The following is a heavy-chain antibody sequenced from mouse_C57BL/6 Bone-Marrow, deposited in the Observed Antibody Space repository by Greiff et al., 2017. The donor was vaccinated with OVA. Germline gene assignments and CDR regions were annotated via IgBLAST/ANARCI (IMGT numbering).Heavy chain of an antibody. D-gene: IGHD1-1*01. CDR3: ARYYGSSYEAMDY. V-gene: IGHV1-54*01. J-gene: IGHJ4*01. CDR1: GYAFTNYL. Sequence: QVQLQQSGAELVRPGTSVKVSCKASGYAFTNYLIEWVKQRPGQGLEWIGVINPGSGGTNYNEKFKGKATLTADKSSSTAYMQLSSLTSEDSAVYFCARYYGSSYEAMDYWGQGTSVTVSS. CDR2: INPGSGGT.